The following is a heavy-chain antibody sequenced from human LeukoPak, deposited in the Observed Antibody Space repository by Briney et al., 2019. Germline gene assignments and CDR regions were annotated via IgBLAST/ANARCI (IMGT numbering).Heavy chain of an antibody. J-gene: IGHJ3*02. CDR1: GGTFSSYA. Sequence: ASVKVSCKASGGTFSSYAISWVRQAPGQGLEWMGGIIPIFGTANYAQKFQGRVTITADKSTSTAYMELSSLRSEDTAVYYCARDRSEGANDAFDIWGQGTMVTVSS. CDR3: ARDRSEGANDAFDI. D-gene: IGHD3-16*02. V-gene: IGHV1-69*06. CDR2: IIPIFGTA.